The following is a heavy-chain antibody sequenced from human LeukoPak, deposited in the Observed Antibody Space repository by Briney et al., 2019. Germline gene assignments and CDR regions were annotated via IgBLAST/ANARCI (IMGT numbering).Heavy chain of an antibody. CDR2: IYSSGST. D-gene: IGHD2-15*01. Sequence: KPSETLSLTCTVSGGSISRYYWSWIRQPAGKGLEWVGHIYSSGSTKYNPSLNSRVTMSLDTSTNQFSLKLSSVTAADTAIYYCAREYCSAGSCYLFFDYWGQGTPVTVSS. CDR3: AREYCSAGSCYLFFDY. CDR1: GGSISRYY. V-gene: IGHV4-4*07. J-gene: IGHJ4*02.